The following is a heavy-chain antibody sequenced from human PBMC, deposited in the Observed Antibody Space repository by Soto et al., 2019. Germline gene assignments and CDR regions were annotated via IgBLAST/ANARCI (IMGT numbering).Heavy chain of an antibody. CDR3: ATPKGGGDSSGSFDY. D-gene: IGHD3-22*01. J-gene: IGHJ4*02. V-gene: IGHV3-23*01. Sequence: AGGSLRLSCAASGFTFSSYAMSWVRQAPGKGLEWVSAISGSGGSTYYADSVKGRFTISRDNSKNTLYLQMNSLRAEDTAVYYCATPKGGGDSSGSFDYWGQGTLVTVSS. CDR2: ISGSGGST. CDR1: GFTFSSYA.